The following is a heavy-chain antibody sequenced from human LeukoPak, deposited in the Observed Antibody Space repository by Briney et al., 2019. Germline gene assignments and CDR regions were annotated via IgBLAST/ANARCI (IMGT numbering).Heavy chain of an antibody. V-gene: IGHV3-33*01. CDR1: GFTFSTYG. Sequence: PGGSLRLSCAASGFTFSTYGMHWVRQAPGKGLEWVALVWSDGNGTFYADSVKGRFTISRDNSKNTLYLQMNSLRAEDTAVYYCVRVLTVTFDSWGQGTLVTVSS. CDR2: VWSDGNGT. D-gene: IGHD4-17*01. J-gene: IGHJ4*02. CDR3: VRVLTVTFDS.